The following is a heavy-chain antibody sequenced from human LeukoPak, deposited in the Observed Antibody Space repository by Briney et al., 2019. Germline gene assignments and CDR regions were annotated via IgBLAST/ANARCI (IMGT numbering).Heavy chain of an antibody. J-gene: IGHJ5*01. D-gene: IGHD4-23*01. CDR3: AIGGGWYDS. CDR1: GGSISNYY. CDR2: IYYSGST. V-gene: IGHV4-59*01. Sequence: PSETLSLTCTVSGGSISNYYWSWIRQPPGKGLEWLGYIYYSGSTNYNPSLRSQVTISVDSSKSQFSLKLSSVTAADTAVYYCAIGGGWYDSWGQGTLVTVSS.